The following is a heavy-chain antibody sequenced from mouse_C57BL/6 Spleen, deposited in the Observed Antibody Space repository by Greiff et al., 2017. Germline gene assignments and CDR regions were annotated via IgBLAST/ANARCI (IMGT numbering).Heavy chain of an antibody. CDR1: GYAFSSYW. Sequence: QVQLKESGAELVKPGASVKISCKASGYAFSSYWMNWVKQRPGKGLEWIGQIYPGDGDTNYNGKFKGKATLTADKSSSTAYMQLSSLTSEDSAVYFCARSSSGYFDYWGQGTTLTVSS. CDR3: ARSSSGYFDY. V-gene: IGHV1-80*01. D-gene: IGHD3-2*02. CDR2: IYPGDGDT. J-gene: IGHJ2*01.